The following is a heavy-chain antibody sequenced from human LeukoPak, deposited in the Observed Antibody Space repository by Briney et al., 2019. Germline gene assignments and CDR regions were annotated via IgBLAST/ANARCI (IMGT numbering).Heavy chain of an antibody. J-gene: IGHJ6*02. CDR3: ARGAYSGSYSLYYYYGMDV. D-gene: IGHD1-26*01. CDR1: GGTFSSYA. V-gene: IGHV1-69*13. Sequence: SVKVSCKASGGTFSSYAISWGRQAPGQGLEWMGGIIPIFGTANYAQKFQGRVTITADASTSTAYIELSSLRSEDTAVYYCARGAYSGSYSLYYYYGMDVWGQGTTVTVSS. CDR2: IIPIFGTA.